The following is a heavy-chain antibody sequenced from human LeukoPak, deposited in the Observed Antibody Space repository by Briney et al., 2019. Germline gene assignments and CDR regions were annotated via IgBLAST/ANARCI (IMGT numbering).Heavy chain of an antibody. D-gene: IGHD4-11*01. Sequence: ASVKVSFKASVYTFTTYDINWVRQANGQGLEWMGWMKPNSGDTGYAQKFQGRVTMTRNTSISTAYMELSSLRSEDTAVYYCARMNWLTTDNPNWFDPWGQGTLVTVSS. V-gene: IGHV1-8*01. CDR3: ARMNWLTTDNPNWFDP. CDR1: VYTFTTYD. J-gene: IGHJ5*02. CDR2: MKPNSGDT.